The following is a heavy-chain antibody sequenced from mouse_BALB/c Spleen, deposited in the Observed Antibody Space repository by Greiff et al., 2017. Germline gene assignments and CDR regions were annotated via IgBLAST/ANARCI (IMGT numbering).Heavy chain of an antibody. V-gene: IGHV14-3*02. CDR3: ARSITTVVAH. CDR2: IDPANGNT. D-gene: IGHD1-1*01. J-gene: IGHJ2*01. Sequence: EVKLMESGAELVKPGASVKLSCTASGFNIKDTYMHWVKQRPEQGLEWIGRIDPANGNTKYDPKFQGKATITADTSSNTAYLQLSSLTSEDTAVYYCARSITTVVAHWGQGTTLTVSS. CDR1: GFNIKDTY.